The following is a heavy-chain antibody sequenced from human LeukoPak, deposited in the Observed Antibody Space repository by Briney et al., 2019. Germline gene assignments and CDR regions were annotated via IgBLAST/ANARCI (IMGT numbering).Heavy chain of an antibody. J-gene: IGHJ4*02. CDR1: GFTFSSYA. CDR2: ISYDGSNK. Sequence: PGRSLRLSCAASGFTFSSYAMHWVRQAPGKGLEWVAAISYDGSNKIYADSVKGRFTISRDNSKNTLYLQMNSLRAEDTAVYYCARGYYYGSGSYLEVIYWGQGTLVTVSS. V-gene: IGHV3-30*04. D-gene: IGHD3-10*01. CDR3: ARGYYYGSGSYLEVIY.